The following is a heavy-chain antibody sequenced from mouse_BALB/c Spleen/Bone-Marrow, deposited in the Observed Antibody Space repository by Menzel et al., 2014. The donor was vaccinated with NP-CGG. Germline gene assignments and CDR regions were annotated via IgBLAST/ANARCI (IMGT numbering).Heavy chain of an antibody. CDR2: INPYNGGT. CDR1: GYSFTVYT. CDR3: AREAYSYAMDY. V-gene: IGHV1-18*01. J-gene: IGHJ4*01. Sequence: VQLQQSGHELVKPGASVKISCKASGYSFTVYTMNWVKQSHEKNLEWIGLINPYNGGTSYNQKFKGKATLTVDKSSSSAYMELLSLTSEDSAVYYCAREAYSYAMDYWGQGTSVTVSS.